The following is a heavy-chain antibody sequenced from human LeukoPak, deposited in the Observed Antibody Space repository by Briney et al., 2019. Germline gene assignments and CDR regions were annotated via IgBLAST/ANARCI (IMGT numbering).Heavy chain of an antibody. D-gene: IGHD5-24*01. CDR1: GGSISSYY. J-gene: IGHJ6*02. V-gene: IGHV4-59*01. Sequence: SETLSLTSTVSGGSISSYYWSWIRQPPGKGLEWIGYIYYSGSTNYNPSLKSRVTISVDTSKNQFSLKLSSVTAADTAVYYCARERWLQLRDYYYYYGMDVWGQGTTVTVSS. CDR3: ARERWLQLRDYYYYYGMDV. CDR2: IYYSGST.